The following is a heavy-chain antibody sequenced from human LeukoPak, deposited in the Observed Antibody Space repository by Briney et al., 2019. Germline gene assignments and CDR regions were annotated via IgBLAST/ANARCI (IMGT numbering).Heavy chain of an antibody. V-gene: IGHV3-23*01. J-gene: IGHJ4*02. Sequence: GGSLRLSCTASGFTFSSYAMYWVRQAPGKGLEWVSGILVGGGSAHYADSVKGRFTISRDNSQNTVYLQMNSLRAEDTAVYYCGKTTTGYSSGRNPAWPVDYWGQGTLVTVSS. D-gene: IGHD6-19*01. CDR2: ILVGGGSA. CDR1: GFTFSSYA. CDR3: GKTTTGYSSGRNPAWPVDY.